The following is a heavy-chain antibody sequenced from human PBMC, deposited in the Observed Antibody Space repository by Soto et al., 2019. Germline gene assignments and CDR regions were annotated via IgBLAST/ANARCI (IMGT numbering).Heavy chain of an antibody. CDR2: IYSSGTT. J-gene: IGHJ5*02. CDR3: ARVGPWVPYYYDSSPYTFENWFDP. Sequence: SETLSLTCNVSEGYISTGFYFWSWVRQSPGKGLEWIGHIYSSGTTYYNPSLKSRATLSIDMTNNHVSLILNSVTAADTAVYYCARVGPWVPYYYDSSPYTFENWFDPWGQGTLVTVSS. D-gene: IGHD3-22*01. V-gene: IGHV4-39*02. CDR1: EGYISTGFYF.